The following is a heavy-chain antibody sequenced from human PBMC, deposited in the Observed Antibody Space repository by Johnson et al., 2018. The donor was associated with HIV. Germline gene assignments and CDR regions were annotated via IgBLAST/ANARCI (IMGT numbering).Heavy chain of an antibody. D-gene: IGHD5-18*01. CDR1: GLTFSYYA. Sequence: QVKLVESGGGVVQPGRSLRLSCAVSGLTFSYYAMHWVRQAPGKGLEWVAVISYDGSSKYYADSVKGRITISRDNSKNTLYLQMNSLKNEDTAVYYCARVLGDIQLWYDGAFDIWGQGTVVTVSS. CDR2: ISYDGSSK. CDR3: ARVLGDIQLWYDGAFDI. J-gene: IGHJ3*02. V-gene: IGHV3-30-3*01.